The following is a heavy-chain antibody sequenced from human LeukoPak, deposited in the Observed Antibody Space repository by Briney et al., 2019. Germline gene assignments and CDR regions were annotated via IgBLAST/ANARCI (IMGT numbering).Heavy chain of an antibody. D-gene: IGHD2/OR15-2a*01. V-gene: IGHV3-23*01. CDR3: AKALDYWYFDY. CDR1: GFTFSNYA. Sequence: GGSLRLSCAASGFTFSNYAMSWVRQAPGKGLEWVSAISGRPSYADSVKGRFTISRDNSKNTLYLQVNSLRAEDTAVYYCAKALDYWYFDYWGQGTLVTVSS. CDR2: ISGRP. J-gene: IGHJ4*02.